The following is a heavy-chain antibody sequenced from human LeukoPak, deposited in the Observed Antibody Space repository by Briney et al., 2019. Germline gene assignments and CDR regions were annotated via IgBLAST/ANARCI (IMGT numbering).Heavy chain of an antibody. CDR1: GFTFSSYA. Sequence: PGGSLRLSCAASGFTFSSYAMSWGRQAPGKGLEWVSVIGDSGGATYYADSVKGRFTISRDNSKNTLYLQMNSLRAEDTAVYYCAKATTSTIAAAGYWGQGTLVTVSS. D-gene: IGHD6-25*01. V-gene: IGHV3-23*01. CDR2: IGDSGGAT. J-gene: IGHJ4*02. CDR3: AKATTSTIAAAGY.